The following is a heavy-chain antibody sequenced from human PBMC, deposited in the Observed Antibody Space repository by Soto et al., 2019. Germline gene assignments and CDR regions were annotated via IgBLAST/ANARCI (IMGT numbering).Heavy chain of an antibody. D-gene: IGHD3-3*01. J-gene: IGHJ4*02. CDR3: GRGGFWSQDVCYSRGGEIDH. V-gene: IGHV1-69*01. CDR2: ILPILGTT. CDR1: GGTFRDYG. Sequence: QVHLVQTGTEVKKPGSSVRVSCQASGGTFRDYGVSWVRQAPGQGLEWIGGILPILGTTNYAQKFRDRVTITADGCTGTVDLDSIRLTSEDTAVYYGGRGGFWSQDVCYSRGGEIDHWAQGTLVTVSS.